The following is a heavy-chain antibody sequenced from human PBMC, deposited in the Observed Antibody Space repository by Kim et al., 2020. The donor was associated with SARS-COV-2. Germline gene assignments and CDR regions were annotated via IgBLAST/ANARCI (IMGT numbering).Heavy chain of an antibody. D-gene: IGHD6-19*01. J-gene: IGHJ4*02. V-gene: IGHV3-23*01. Sequence: GGSLILSCAASGFAFSSYTMRWVRQAPGKGLEWVSTICPRGGGGYYYTDSVKGRFSISRDNSKNTLYLQMNNLRVEDTAMYYCAKGVSGVGFDYWGQGALVTVSS. CDR2: ICPRGGGG. CDR3: AKGVSGVGFDY. CDR1: GFAFSSYT.